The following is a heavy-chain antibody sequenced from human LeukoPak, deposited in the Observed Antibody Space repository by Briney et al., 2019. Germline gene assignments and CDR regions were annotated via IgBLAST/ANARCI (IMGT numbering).Heavy chain of an antibody. V-gene: IGHV4-4*02. CDR3: ARGGNVWGSYRYTKNLDY. D-gene: IGHD3-16*02. CDR2: VYPSGST. CDR1: GGSISSRNW. J-gene: IGHJ4*02. Sequence: SETLSLTCAVSGGSISSRNWWIWVRQPPGKGLEWIGEVYPSGSTNYNPSLKSRVTISIDKSKNQFSLKLSSVTAADTAVYYCARGGNVWGSYRYTKNLDYWGQGTLVTVSS.